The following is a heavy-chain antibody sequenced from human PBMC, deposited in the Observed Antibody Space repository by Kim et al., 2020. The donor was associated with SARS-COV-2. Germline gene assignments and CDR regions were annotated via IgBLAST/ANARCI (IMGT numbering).Heavy chain of an antibody. CDR3: AKDHCSSTSCYPVDY. D-gene: IGHD2-2*01. V-gene: IGHV3-30*18. CDR2: ISYDGSNK. Sequence: GGSLRLSCAASGFSFSSYGMHWVRQAPGKGLEWVAVISYDGSNKYYADSVKGRFTISRDNSKNTLYLQMNSLRAEDTAVYYCAKDHCSSTSCYPVDYWGQGTLVTVSS. CDR1: GFSFSSYG. J-gene: IGHJ4*02.